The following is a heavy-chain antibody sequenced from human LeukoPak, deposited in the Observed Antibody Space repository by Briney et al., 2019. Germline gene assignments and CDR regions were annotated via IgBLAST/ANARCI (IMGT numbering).Heavy chain of an antibody. J-gene: IGHJ5*02. V-gene: IGHV3-23*01. CDR1: GFTFSSYA. Sequence: GGSLRLSCTASGFTFSSYAMSWVRQAPGKGLEWVSAISGSGGSAYYADSVKGRFTTSRDNSKNTLYLQMNSLRAEDTAVYYCAKDSYGFFVGHFDPWGQGTLVTVSS. CDR3: AKDSYGFFVGHFDP. CDR2: ISGSGGSA. D-gene: IGHD3-3*01.